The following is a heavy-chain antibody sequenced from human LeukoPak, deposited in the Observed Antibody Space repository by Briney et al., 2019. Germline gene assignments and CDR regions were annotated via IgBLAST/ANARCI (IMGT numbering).Heavy chain of an antibody. CDR2: IKTNTGKP. Sequence: ASVSVSSTVSGYTFTTNAMNWVRQAPGQGSEWMGWIKTNTGKPKYAKGFAGGVVFYLDTPVRTAYLRISTLRAEETAVCLCVRDIRVGPHFGYFLYWGQGTLVTVSS. D-gene: IGHD3-3*02. CDR3: VRDIRVGPHFGYFLY. J-gene: IGHJ1*01. V-gene: IGHV7-4-1*02. CDR1: GYTFTTNA.